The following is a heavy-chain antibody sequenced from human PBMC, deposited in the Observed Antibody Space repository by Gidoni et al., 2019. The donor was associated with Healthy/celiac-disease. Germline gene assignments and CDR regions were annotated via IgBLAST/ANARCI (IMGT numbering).Heavy chain of an antibody. CDR2: INHSGST. Sequence: QVQLQQWGAGLLKPSETLSLTCAVYGGSFSGYYWSWIRQPPGKGLEWIGEINHSGSTNYNPALKSRVTISVDTSKNQFSLKLSSVTAADTAVYYCARGFPGYCTNGVCYEFDYWGQGTLVTVSS. D-gene: IGHD2-8*01. CDR3: ARGFPGYCTNGVCYEFDY. J-gene: IGHJ4*02. V-gene: IGHV4-34*01. CDR1: GGSFSGYY.